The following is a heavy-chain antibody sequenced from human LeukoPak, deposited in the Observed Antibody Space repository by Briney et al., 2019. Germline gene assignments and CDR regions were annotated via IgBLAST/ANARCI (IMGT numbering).Heavy chain of an antibody. CDR3: ARVPLLNWFDP. Sequence: ASVKVSCKASGYTFTSYYMHWVRQAPGQGLEWMGIINPSGGSTSYAQKFQGRVTMTRNTSISTAYMELSSLRSEDTAVYYCARVPLLNWFDPWGQGTLVTVSS. J-gene: IGHJ5*02. CDR2: INPSGGST. CDR1: GYTFTSYY. V-gene: IGHV1-46*01.